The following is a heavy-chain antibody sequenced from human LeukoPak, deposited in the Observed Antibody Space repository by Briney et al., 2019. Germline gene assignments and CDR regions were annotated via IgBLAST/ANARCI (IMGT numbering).Heavy chain of an antibody. D-gene: IGHD6-19*01. Sequence: GASVKVSCKASGYTFTSYGISWVRQAPGQGLEWMGWISAYNGNTNYAQKLQGRVTMTTDTSKSTAYMELRRLRSDDTAVYYCARDKAVADPTDNYYYYYGMDVWGQGTTVTVSS. CDR3: ARDKAVADPTDNYYYYYGMDV. CDR2: ISAYNGNT. CDR1: GYTFTSYG. J-gene: IGHJ6*02. V-gene: IGHV1-18*01.